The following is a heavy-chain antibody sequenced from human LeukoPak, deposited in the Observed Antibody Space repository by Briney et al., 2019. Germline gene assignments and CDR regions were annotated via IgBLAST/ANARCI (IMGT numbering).Heavy chain of an antibody. CDR2: IHYSGST. D-gene: IGHD2-21*01. J-gene: IGHJ4*02. Sequence: SETLSVTCTVSGGAISSNSHYWAWIRQPPGKGLEWIGSIHYSGSTFYSPSLKSRVTISVDTSKNQFSLILTSVTASDTAVYYCAREEASVGDYWGQGILVTVSS. CDR3: AREEASVGDY. V-gene: IGHV4-39*01. CDR1: GGAISSNSHY.